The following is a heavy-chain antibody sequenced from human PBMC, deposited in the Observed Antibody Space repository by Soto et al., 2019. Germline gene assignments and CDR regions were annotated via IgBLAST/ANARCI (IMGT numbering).Heavy chain of an antibody. V-gene: IGHV4-39*01. D-gene: IGHD3-9*01. CDR2: IYFSGST. CDR1: GGSISSSSYY. Sequence: SETLSLTCTVSGGSISSSSYYWGWIRQPPGKGLEWIGSIYFSGSTYYNPSLKSRVTISVDKSKNQFSLKLSSVTAADTAVYYCARLEGLATISYYFDYWGQGTLVTVSS. J-gene: IGHJ4*02. CDR3: ARLEGLATISYYFDY.